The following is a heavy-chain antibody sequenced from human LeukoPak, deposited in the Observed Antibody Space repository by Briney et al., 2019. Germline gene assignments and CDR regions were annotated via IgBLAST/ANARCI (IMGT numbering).Heavy chain of an antibody. D-gene: IGHD3-22*01. CDR2: IYYSGSI. CDR1: GASISSYY. Sequence: SETLSLICTVSGASISSYYWSWVRQPPGKGLEWIGDIYYSGSIKYNPSLKSRVTMSVDTSKNQFSLKLSSVTAADTAIYYCARENPSGYYNRPIDYWGQGTLVTVSS. CDR3: ARENPSGYYNRPIDY. V-gene: IGHV4-59*01. J-gene: IGHJ4*02.